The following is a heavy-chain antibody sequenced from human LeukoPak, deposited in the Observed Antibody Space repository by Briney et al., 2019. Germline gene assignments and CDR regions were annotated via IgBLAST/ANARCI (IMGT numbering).Heavy chain of an antibody. CDR1: GGSISSYY. CDR3: ARDSGTTGEVKFDL. J-gene: IGHJ5*02. Sequence: SESLSLTCTVSGGSISSYYWSWIRQPAGTALEWIGCIYTSGTITYNPSLKSRVTMSVDTSKNQFSLKLSSVTAADTAVYYCARDSGTTGEVKFDLWGQGTLVTVSS. CDR2: IYTSGTI. D-gene: IGHD3-10*01. V-gene: IGHV4-4*07.